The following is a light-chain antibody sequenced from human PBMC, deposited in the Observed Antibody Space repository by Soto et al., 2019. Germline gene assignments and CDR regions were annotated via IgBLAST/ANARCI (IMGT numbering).Light chain of an antibody. CDR2: AAS. CDR3: QQTYSALWT. J-gene: IGKJ1*01. CDR1: QNITTY. V-gene: IGKV1-39*01. Sequence: DIQMTQSPSSLSASVGDRVTISCRASQNITTYLNWYQQKPGKAPKLRIYAASSLHSGGPSRFSGSGSGTDFPLTISSLQPEDVAAYYCQQTYSALWTFGQGTKLEIK.